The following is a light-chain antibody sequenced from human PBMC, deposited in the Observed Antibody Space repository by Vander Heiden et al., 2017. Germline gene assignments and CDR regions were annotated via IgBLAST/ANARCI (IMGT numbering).Light chain of an antibody. CDR3: QQYGISPWT. Sequence: EIVLTQSPGTLSLSPGERASLSCRASKSVTSSYLAWYQQKPGQAPRLLIYGASTRATGIPDRFSGSGSGKDFTLTISRLEPEDFAVYYCQQYGISPWTFGLGTKVEIK. V-gene: IGKV3-20*01. J-gene: IGKJ1*01. CDR2: GAS. CDR1: KSVTSSY.